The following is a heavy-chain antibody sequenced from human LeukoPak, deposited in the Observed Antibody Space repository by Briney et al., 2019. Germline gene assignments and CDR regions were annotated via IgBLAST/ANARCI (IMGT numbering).Heavy chain of an antibody. CDR2: ISSSSSYI. D-gene: IGHD2-2*01. V-gene: IGHV3-21*01. J-gene: IGHJ5*02. CDR3: ARGAVVVPAARGDWFDP. CDR1: GFTFSSYS. Sequence: PGGSLRLSCAASGFTFSSYSMNWVSQAPGKGLEWVSSISSSSSYIYYADSVKGRFTISRDNAKNSLYLQMNSLRAEDTAVYYCARGAVVVPAARGDWFDPWGQGTLVTVSS.